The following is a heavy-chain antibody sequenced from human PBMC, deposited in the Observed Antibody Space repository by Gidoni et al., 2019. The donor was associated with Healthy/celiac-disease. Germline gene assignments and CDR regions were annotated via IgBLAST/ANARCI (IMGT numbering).Heavy chain of an antibody. CDR3: AKDPWYYYDSSGPNPLTGGTFDY. CDR2: ISFDGSNK. D-gene: IGHD3-22*01. J-gene: IGHJ4*02. V-gene: IGHV3-30*18. Sequence: QVQLVASGGGVVQPGRSLRLSCAASGFTFSSYCTQWVRQAPGKGLEEGTVISFDGSNKYYADSVKGRFTISRDNSKNTLYLQMNSLRAEDTAVYYCAKDPWYYYDSSGPNPLTGGTFDYWGQGTLVTVSS. CDR1: GFTFSSYC.